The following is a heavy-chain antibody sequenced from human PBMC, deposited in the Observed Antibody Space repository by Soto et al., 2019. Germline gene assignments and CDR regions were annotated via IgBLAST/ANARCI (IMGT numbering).Heavy chain of an antibody. CDR3: ARLIGLRTDY. Sequence: SETLSLTCTFSGGSISSSSYYWGWIRQPPGKGLEWIGSIYYSGSTYYNPSLKSRVTISVDTSKNQFSLKLSSVTAADTAVYYCARLIGLRTDYWGQGTLVTVSS. CDR2: IYYSGST. V-gene: IGHV4-39*01. J-gene: IGHJ4*02. D-gene: IGHD4-17*01. CDR1: GGSISSSSYY.